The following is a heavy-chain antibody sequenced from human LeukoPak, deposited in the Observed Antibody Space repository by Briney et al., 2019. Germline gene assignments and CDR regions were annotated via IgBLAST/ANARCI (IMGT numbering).Heavy chain of an antibody. D-gene: IGHD3-10*01. CDR1: GFTFSSYG. V-gene: IGHV3-30*18. CDR2: ISYDGSNK. CDR3: AKGAYITMVRGVIPTPDY. Sequence: GGSLRLSCAASGFTFSSYGMHWVRQAPGKGLEWVAVISYDGSNKYYADSVKGRFTISRDNSKNTLYLQMNSLRAEDTAVYYCAKGAYITMVRGVIPTPDYWGQGTLVTVSS. J-gene: IGHJ4*02.